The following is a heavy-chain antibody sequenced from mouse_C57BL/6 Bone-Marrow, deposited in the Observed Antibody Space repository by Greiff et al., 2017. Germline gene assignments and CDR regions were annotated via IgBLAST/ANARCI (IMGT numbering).Heavy chain of an antibody. D-gene: IGHD1-1*01. CDR3: ASTTTVVARGY. CDR2: ISYDGSN. J-gene: IGHJ2*01. Sequence: EVQLVESGPGLVKPSQSLSLTCSVTGYSITSGYYWNWIRQFPGNKLEWMGYISYDGSNNYNPSLKNRISITRDTSKNQFFLKLNSVTTEDTATYYGASTTTVVARGYWGQGTTLTVSS. CDR1: GYSITSGYY. V-gene: IGHV3-6*01.